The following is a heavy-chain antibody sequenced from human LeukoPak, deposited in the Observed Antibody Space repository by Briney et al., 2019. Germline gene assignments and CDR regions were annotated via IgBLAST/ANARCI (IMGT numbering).Heavy chain of an antibody. D-gene: IGHD3-22*01. CDR1: GFTFSSYW. CDR3: AGDYYDSSGYYYFDY. V-gene: IGHV3-7*01. Sequence: GGSLRLSCAASGFTFSSYWMSWVRQAPGKGLEWVANIKQDGSEKYYVDSVKGRFTISRDNAKNSLYLQMNSLRAEDTAVYYCAGDYYDSSGYYYFDYWGQGTLVTVSS. CDR2: IKQDGSEK. J-gene: IGHJ4*02.